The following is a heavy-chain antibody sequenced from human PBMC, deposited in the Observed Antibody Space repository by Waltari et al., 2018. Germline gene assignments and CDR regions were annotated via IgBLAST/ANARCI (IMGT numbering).Heavy chain of an antibody. D-gene: IGHD3-22*01. Sequence: QVQLVESGGGVVQPGGSLRLSCAASGFTLSGFGMHWFRQAPGKGLEWVAVMSYDGNEKYYADSVKGRFTISRDKARNTLYLQMNSLRPEDTAVYSCAKLGFYFYDSSGYSLFDYWGQGTLVTVSS. J-gene: IGHJ4*02. CDR3: AKLGFYFYDSSGYSLFDY. CDR2: MSYDGNEK. V-gene: IGHV3-30*18. CDR1: GFTLSGFG.